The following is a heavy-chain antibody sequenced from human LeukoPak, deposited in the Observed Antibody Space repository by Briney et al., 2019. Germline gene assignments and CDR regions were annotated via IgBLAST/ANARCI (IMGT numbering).Heavy chain of an antibody. D-gene: IGHD1-26*01. J-gene: IGHJ6*02. CDR1: GFTFSSYG. Sequence: GGSLRLSCAASGFTFSSYGMHWVRQAPGKGLEWVSGIYTNGRDTRYADSVKGRFTISRDNSKNTLYLQMHSLRVEDTAVYYCAHLVWEYVGGLDVWGQGTTVTVSS. CDR2: IYTNGRDT. V-gene: IGHV3-NL1*01. CDR3: AHLVWEYVGGLDV.